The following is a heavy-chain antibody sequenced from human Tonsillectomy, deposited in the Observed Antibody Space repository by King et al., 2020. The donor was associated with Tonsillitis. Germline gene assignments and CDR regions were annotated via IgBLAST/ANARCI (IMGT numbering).Heavy chain of an antibody. D-gene: IGHD2-15*01. CDR1: GFTFGNYD. CDR2: IAYDTSYE. V-gene: IGHV3-30*18. J-gene: IGHJ2*01. CDR3: VKDGIVLSDWYFHL. Sequence: QLVQSGGGVVQTGTSLRHSCAASGFTFGNYDMHWVRQAPGKGLEWVALIAYDTSYENYADSVKGRFTISRDNSKNTLYLEMNSLRVEETAVYYCVKDGIVLSDWYFHLWGRGTLVTVSS.